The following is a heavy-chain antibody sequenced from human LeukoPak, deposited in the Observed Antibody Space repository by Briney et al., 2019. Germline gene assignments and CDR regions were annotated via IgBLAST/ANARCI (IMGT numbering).Heavy chain of an antibody. V-gene: IGHV3-74*01. CDR3: ARAPNGNWPRLDF. CDR2: ISPTGSTT. D-gene: IGHD2-8*01. J-gene: IGHJ4*02. CDR1: GFSFSGHW. Sequence: PGGALRLSCNASGFSFSGHWMHWARPLPGKGLVWVSRISPTGSTTSYADSVKGRFTVSRDNAKNTLYLQVNNLRAEGTAVYYCARAPNGNWPRLDFWAQGTLLTVSS.